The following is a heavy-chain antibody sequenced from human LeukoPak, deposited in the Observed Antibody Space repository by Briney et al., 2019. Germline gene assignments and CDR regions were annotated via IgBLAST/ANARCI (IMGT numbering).Heavy chain of an antibody. Sequence: TSETLSLTCAVYGGSFSGYYWSWIRQPPGKGLEWIGEINHSGSTNYNPSLKSRVTISVDTSKNQFSLRLSSVTAADTAVYYCARVPYYYGSGSRIYWGQGTLVTVSS. CDR2: INHSGST. V-gene: IGHV4-34*01. J-gene: IGHJ4*02. CDR3: ARVPYYYGSGSRIY. D-gene: IGHD3-10*01. CDR1: GGSFSGYY.